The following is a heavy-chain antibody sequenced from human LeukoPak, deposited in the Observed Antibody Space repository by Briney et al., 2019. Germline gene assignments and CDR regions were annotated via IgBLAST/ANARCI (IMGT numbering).Heavy chain of an antibody. D-gene: IGHD3-10*01. CDR2: IYHSGST. CDR1: GYSISSGYY. CDR3: ARDLTYYYGSGSYWDY. Sequence: PSETLSLTCTVSGYSISSGYYWGWIRQPPGKGLEWIGSIYHSGSTYYNPSLKSRVTMSVDTSKNQFSLKLSSVTAADTAVYYCARDLTYYYGSGSYWDYWGQGTLVTVSS. V-gene: IGHV4-38-2*02. J-gene: IGHJ4*02.